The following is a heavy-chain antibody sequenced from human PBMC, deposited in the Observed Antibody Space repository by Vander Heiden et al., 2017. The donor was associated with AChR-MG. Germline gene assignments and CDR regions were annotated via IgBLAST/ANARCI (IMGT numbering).Heavy chain of an antibody. CDR1: GFTFGSYA. CDR3: AKTFQGGYDKRRIT. V-gene: IGHV3-23*01. CDR2: ISGSGGST. Sequence: EVQLLESGGGLVQPGGSLRRSCAASGFTFGSYAMSWVRQAPGKGLEWVSAISGSGGSTCYANSVKGRFTISRDNSKNTLYLQMNSLRAEDTAVYYCAKTFQGGYDKRRITWGQGTLVTVSS. J-gene: IGHJ5*02. D-gene: IGHD5-12*01.